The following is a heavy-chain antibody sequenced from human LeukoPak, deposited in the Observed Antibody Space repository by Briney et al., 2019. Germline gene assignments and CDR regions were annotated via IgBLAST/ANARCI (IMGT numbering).Heavy chain of an antibody. D-gene: IGHD2-15*01. CDR1: GFTFSSDG. Sequence: GGSLRLSCAASGFTFSSDGMHWVRQAPGKGLEWVAVIWNDGSNKNYGDSVKGRFTISRDNSKNTLYLQMNSLRADDTAVYYCARACSGGSCYLVAFDIWGQGTMVTVSS. J-gene: IGHJ3*02. CDR2: IWNDGSNK. V-gene: IGHV3-33*01. CDR3: ARACSGGSCYLVAFDI.